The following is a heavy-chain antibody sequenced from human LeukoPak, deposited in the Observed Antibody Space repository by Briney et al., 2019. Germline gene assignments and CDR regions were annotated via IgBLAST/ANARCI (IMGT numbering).Heavy chain of an antibody. J-gene: IGHJ4*02. CDR2: ISYDGSNK. CDR1: GFTFSSCA. Sequence: GGSLRLSCAASGFTFSSCAMHWVRQAPGKGLEGVAVISYDGSNKYYADSVKGRFTISRDNSKNTLYLQMNSLRAEDTAVYYCARAIEMATNFIHWGQGTLVTVCS. D-gene: IGHD5-24*01. CDR3: ARAIEMATNFIH. V-gene: IGHV3-30-3*01.